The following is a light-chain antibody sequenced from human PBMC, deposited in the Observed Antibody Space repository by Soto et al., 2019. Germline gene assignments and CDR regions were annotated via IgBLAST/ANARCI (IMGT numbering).Light chain of an antibody. Sequence: EIVMTQSPSTRSVSPGDRATLSCRASQSVSSNLAWYQQKPGQAPRLLIYGASTRATGIPDRFSGSGAGTDFSLTISRLEPEDFAVYYCQQYGSSPITFGQGTRLEIK. J-gene: IGKJ5*01. V-gene: IGKV3-20*01. CDR1: QSVSSN. CDR3: QQYGSSPIT. CDR2: GAS.